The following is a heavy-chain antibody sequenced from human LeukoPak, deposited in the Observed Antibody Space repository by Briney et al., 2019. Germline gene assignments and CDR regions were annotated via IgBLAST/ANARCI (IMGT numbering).Heavy chain of an antibody. V-gene: IGHV3-30*04. D-gene: IGHD5-24*01. CDR2: VSHDGLNP. CDR3: GRDPSAGVTIDF. J-gene: IGHJ4*02. Sequence: GGSLRLFCAASGFTFSNSAMHWFRQAPGKALEWVAIVSHDGLNPYYAESVKGRFTISRDSSKNTVSLQMSSLTAGDSALYYCGRDPSAGVTIDFWGQGTLVTVSS. CDR1: GFTFSNSA.